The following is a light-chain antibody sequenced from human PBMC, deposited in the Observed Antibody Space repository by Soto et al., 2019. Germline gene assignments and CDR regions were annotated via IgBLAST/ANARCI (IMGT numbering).Light chain of an antibody. V-gene: IGKV1-5*01. J-gene: IGKJ2*01. Sequence: DIQMTQSPSTLSASVGDRVTITCRASQSISSYLNWYQQKPGKAPNLLIYGASTLQSGVPSRFSGSGSGTEFTLTISSLQPDDFATYYCQQYNSYSGYTFGQGTKVDI. CDR1: QSISSY. CDR2: GAS. CDR3: QQYNSYSGYT.